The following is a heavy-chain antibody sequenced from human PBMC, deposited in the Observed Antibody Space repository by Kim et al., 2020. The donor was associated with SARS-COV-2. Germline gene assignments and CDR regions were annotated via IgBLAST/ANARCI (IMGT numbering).Heavy chain of an antibody. CDR2: ISYDGRKT. Sequence: GGSLRISCAASGFNLINYGIHWVRQAPGKGPEWVAVISYDGRKTFYADSVKGRFTISRDNSKTTLFLQMTRLRPDDTAVYYFARPRGGFYYYYYGMDVWGQGTTVTVSS. CDR1: GFNLINYG. D-gene: IGHD3-10*01. CDR3: ARPRGGFYYYYYGMDV. V-gene: IGHV3-30*03. J-gene: IGHJ6*02.